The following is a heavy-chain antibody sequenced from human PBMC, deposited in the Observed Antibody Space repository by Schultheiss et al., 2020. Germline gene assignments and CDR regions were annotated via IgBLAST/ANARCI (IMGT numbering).Heavy chain of an antibody. D-gene: IGHD2-15*01. Sequence: GGSLRLSCAASGFTFSSYAMSWVRQAPGKGLEWVSAISGSGGSTYYADSVKGRFTISRDNSKNTLYLQMNSLRAEDTAVYYCAKGRRMRYCSGGSCQETFDYWGQGTLVTVSS. V-gene: IGHV3-23*01. J-gene: IGHJ4*02. CDR3: AKGRRMRYCSGGSCQETFDY. CDR1: GFTFSSYA. CDR2: ISGSGGST.